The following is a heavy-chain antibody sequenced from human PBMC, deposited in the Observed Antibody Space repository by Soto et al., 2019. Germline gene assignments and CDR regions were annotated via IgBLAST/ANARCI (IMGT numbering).Heavy chain of an antibody. J-gene: IGHJ6*02. V-gene: IGHV3-11*06. CDR3: AREGWPLLQTGMDV. D-gene: IGHD2-15*01. Sequence: GGSLRLSCAGSGFTFGASYMSWIRQAPGKGLEWVSYISPSNRTTDYADSVKGRFIISRDNAKNSLYLQMHSLRDEDTAVYYCAREGWPLLQTGMDVWGQGTTVTVSS. CDR2: ISPSNRTT. CDR1: GFTFGASY.